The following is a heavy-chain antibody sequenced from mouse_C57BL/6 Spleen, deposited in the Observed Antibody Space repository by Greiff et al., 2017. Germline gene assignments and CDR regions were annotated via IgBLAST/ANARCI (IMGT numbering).Heavy chain of an antibody. CDR2: IYPSDSET. Sequence: QVQLQQPGAELVRPGSSVKLSCKASGYTFTSYWMDWVKQRPGPGLEWIGNIYPSDSETHYNQKFKDKATLPVDKSSSTAYMQLSSLTSEDSAVYYCARGHYGSSPYYAMDYWGQGTSVTVSS. CDR3: ARGHYGSSPYYAMDY. CDR1: GYTFTSYW. D-gene: IGHD1-1*01. J-gene: IGHJ4*01. V-gene: IGHV1-61*01.